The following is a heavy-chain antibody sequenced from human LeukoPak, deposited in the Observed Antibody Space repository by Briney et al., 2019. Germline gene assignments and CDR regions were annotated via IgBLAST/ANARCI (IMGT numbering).Heavy chain of an antibody. J-gene: IGHJ6*02. D-gene: IGHD6-19*01. V-gene: IGHV1-46*01. CDR2: INPSGGST. Sequence: APVKVSCKASGYTFTSYYMHWVRQAPGQGLEWMGIINPSGGSTSYAQKFQGRVTMTRDTSTSTVYMELSSLRSEDTAVYYCARRGGSGWSQYYYGMDVWGRGTTVTVSS. CDR3: ARRGGSGWSQYYYGMDV. CDR1: GYTFTSYY.